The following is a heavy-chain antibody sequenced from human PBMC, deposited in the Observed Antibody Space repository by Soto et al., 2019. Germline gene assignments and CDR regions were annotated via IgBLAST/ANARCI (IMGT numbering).Heavy chain of an antibody. V-gene: IGHV1-18*01. CDR2: ISAYNGNT. J-gene: IGHJ4*02. CDR1: GYTFTSYG. CDR3: ARGTTEEALDY. Sequence: QVQLVQSGAEVKKPGASVKVSCKASGYTFTSYGISWVRQAPGQGLEWMGWISAYNGNTNYAQKPSGGXTXPXXTSTSTAYMELQSLRSDDTAVYYCARGTTEEALDYWGQGTLVTVSS. D-gene: IGHD1-1*01.